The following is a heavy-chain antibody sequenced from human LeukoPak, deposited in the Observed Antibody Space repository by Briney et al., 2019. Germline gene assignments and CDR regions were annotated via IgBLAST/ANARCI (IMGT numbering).Heavy chain of an antibody. CDR1: GFTFSSYA. CDR2: ISGSGGST. D-gene: IGHD3-9*01. Sequence: GGSLRLSCAASGFTFSSYAMSWVRQAPGKGLEWVSAISGSGGSTYYADSVKGRFTISRDNSKNTLYLQMNSLGAEDTAVYYCAKTDYDILTGYYLDYWGQGTLVTVSS. V-gene: IGHV3-23*01. CDR3: AKTDYDILTGYYLDY. J-gene: IGHJ4*02.